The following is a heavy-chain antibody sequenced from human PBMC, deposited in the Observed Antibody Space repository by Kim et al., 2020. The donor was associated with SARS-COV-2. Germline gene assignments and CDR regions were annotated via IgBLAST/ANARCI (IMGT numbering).Heavy chain of an antibody. Sequence: VKGRFTISRDNSKNTLYLQMNSLRAEDTAVYYCAKGTAIVVVPAAWYFDLWGRGTLVTVSS. CDR3: AKGTAIVVVPAAWYFDL. D-gene: IGHD2-2*01. V-gene: IGHV3-23*01. J-gene: IGHJ2*01.